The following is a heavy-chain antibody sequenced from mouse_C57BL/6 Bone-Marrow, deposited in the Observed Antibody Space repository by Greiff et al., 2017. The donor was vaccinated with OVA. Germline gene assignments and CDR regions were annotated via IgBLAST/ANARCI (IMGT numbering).Heavy chain of an antibody. D-gene: IGHD2-3*01. V-gene: IGHV14-4*01. CDR3: TTDGPWFAY. J-gene: IGHJ3*01. CDR2: IDPENGDT. CDR1: GFNIKDDY. Sequence: VHVKQSGAELVRPGASVKLSCTASGFNIKDDYMHWVKQRPEQGLEWIGWIDPENGDTEYASKFQGKATITADTSSNTAYLQLSSLTSEDTAVYYCTTDGPWFAYWGQGTLVTVSA.